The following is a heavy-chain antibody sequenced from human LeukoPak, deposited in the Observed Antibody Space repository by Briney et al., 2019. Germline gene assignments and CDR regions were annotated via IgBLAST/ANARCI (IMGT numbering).Heavy chain of an antibody. CDR1: GGSISSSSYY. V-gene: IGHV4-39*07. J-gene: IGHJ4*02. CDR2: IYYSGST. CDR3: ARDGDDFWSGYYHY. Sequence: PSETLSLTCTVSGGSISSSSYYWGWIRQPPGKGLEWIGSIYYSGSTYYNPSLKSRVTISVDTSKNQFSLKLSSVTAADTAVYYCARDGDDFWSGYYHYWGQGTLVTVSS. D-gene: IGHD3-3*01.